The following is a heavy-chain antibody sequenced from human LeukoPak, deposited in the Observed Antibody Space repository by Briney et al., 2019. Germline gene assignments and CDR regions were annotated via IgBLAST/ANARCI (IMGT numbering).Heavy chain of an antibody. CDR3: ARGGPFDY. CDR2: ISSSSSYI. Sequence: GGSLRLSCAASGFTFSSYSISWVRQAPREGMECVSSISSSSSYIYYADSVKGRFTISRDNAKNSLYLQMNSLRAEDTAVYYCARGGPFDYWGQGTLVTVSS. CDR1: GFTFSSYS. J-gene: IGHJ4*02. V-gene: IGHV3-21*04.